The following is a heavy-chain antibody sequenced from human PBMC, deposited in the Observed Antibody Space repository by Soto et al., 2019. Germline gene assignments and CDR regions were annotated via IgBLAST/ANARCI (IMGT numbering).Heavy chain of an antibody. CDR3: VREDDGGDRDYYGLDV. V-gene: IGHV3-53*01. CDR2: VYSSGST. Sequence: GSLRLSCAASGLGVTNNYMSWVRQAPGKGLEWVSIVYSSGSTYYADSVKGRFTISRDTSNNTVSLQMRNLTAADTAVYFCVREDDGGDRDYYGLDVWGQGTTVTVSS. CDR1: GLGVTNNY. J-gene: IGHJ6*02. D-gene: IGHD2-21*02.